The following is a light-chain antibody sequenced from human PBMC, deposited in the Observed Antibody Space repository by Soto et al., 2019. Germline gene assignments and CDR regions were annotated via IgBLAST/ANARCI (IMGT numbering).Light chain of an antibody. J-gene: IGKJ4*01. CDR1: QSFTSS. CDR3: QKRNTSPT. V-gene: IGKV3-11*01. CDR2: DVS. Sequence: ELVWTQAPATLSFAPGDRATLSCRASQSFTSSLAWFQQKPGQAPRLLICDVSRRATAIPARFSGSGSGTDLPLTISSLEPEDFAVYYCQKRNTSPTFGGGNKLQIK.